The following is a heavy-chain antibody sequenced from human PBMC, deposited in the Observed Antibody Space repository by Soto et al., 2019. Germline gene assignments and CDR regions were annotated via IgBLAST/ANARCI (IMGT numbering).Heavy chain of an antibody. CDR2: ISSDGSNK. Sequence: QVQLVESGGGVVQPGRSLRLSCAASGFTFSSYAMHWVRQAPGKGLEWVAVISSDGSNKYYADSVKGRFTISRDNSKNTLYLQMNSLGAEDTAVYYCARVNRQQLAPHYYGMDVWGQGTTVTVSS. CDR1: GFTFSSYA. CDR3: ARVNRQQLAPHYYGMDV. V-gene: IGHV3-30-3*01. J-gene: IGHJ6*02. D-gene: IGHD6-13*01.